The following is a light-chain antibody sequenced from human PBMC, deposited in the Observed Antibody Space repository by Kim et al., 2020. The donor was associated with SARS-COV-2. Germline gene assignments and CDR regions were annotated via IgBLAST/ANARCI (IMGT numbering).Light chain of an antibody. Sequence: SYELTQPPSVSVSPGQTASITCSGDKLGDKYACWYHQKPGQCPVLVIYQDSKRPSAIPERFSGSNSGNTATLTISGTQAIDEADYYFQAWDSSTVVFGGG. CDR1: KLGDKY. V-gene: IGLV3-1*01. CDR3: QAWDSSTVV. CDR2: QDS. J-gene: IGLJ2*01.